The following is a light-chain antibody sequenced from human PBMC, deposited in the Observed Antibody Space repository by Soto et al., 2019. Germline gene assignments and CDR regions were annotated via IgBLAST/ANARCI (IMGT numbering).Light chain of an antibody. J-gene: IGKJ4*01. CDR1: QSISTW. CDR3: QQYNSYSPLT. V-gene: IGKV1-5*03. CDR2: KAS. Sequence: DIQMTQSPSTLPASVGDSVTITCRVDQSISTWLAWYQQKPGKAPNLLIYKASRLETGVPSRFSGSGSGTEFTLTISFLQPDDFATYYCQQYNSYSPLTFGGGTKVDIK.